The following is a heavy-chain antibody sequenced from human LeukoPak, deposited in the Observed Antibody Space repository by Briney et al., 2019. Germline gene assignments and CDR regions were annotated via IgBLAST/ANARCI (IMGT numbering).Heavy chain of an antibody. CDR2: ISGYNGDT. CDR1: GYTFNSYG. Sequence: ASVKVSCKASGYTFNSYGISWVGQAPGQGGEGRGWISGYNGDTDYAQKLQGRVTMTTDTSTSTAYMELRSLRSDDTAVYYCARSRGSYFDYWGQGTLVTVSS. V-gene: IGHV1-18*01. CDR3: ARSRGSYFDY. J-gene: IGHJ4*02. D-gene: IGHD3-10*01.